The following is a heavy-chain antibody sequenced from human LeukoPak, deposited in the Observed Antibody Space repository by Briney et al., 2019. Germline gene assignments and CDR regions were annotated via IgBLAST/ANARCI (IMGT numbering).Heavy chain of an antibody. CDR3: ARRGRWSSGAY. Sequence: SETLSLTCIVSGGSISSTNYYWGWIRQPPGKGLEWIGTIYYSGSTYYNPSLKSRVSISADTSKNQFSLSLSSMTAADTAVYYCARRGRWSSGAYWGQGALVTVSS. V-gene: IGHV4-39*01. D-gene: IGHD5-24*01. CDR1: GGSISSTNYY. J-gene: IGHJ4*02. CDR2: IYYSGST.